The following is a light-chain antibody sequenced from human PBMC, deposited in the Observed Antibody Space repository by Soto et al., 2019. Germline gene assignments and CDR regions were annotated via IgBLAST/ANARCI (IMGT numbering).Light chain of an antibody. J-gene: IGLJ2*01. Sequence: SYELTQPPSVSVAPGKTASISCGANDIGSKGVHWYQQKPGQAPVLVIYSDTDLPPVITERFSGSNSANLATLTISRVEAGDEADYYCQVWDSGSAHVVFGGGTKLTVL. CDR2: SDT. CDR3: QVWDSGSAHVV. CDR1: DIGSKG. V-gene: IGLV3-21*01.